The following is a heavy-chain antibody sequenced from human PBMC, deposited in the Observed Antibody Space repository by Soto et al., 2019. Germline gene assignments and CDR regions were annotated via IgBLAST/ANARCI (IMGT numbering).Heavy chain of an antibody. CDR2: ITGSGVNT. D-gene: IGHD4-17*01. J-gene: IGHJ2*01. CDR3: ARGSRRGTVTLYRYFDL. V-gene: IGHV3-23*01. CDR1: GFTFSSYA. Sequence: EVQLLESGGGLVQPGGSLRLSCAASGFTFSSYAMSWVRQAPGKGLEWVSAITGSGVNTYYADSVKGRFTISRDNSKNTLYLQMNSLRAEDTAVYYCARGSRRGTVTLYRYFDLWGRGTLVTVSS.